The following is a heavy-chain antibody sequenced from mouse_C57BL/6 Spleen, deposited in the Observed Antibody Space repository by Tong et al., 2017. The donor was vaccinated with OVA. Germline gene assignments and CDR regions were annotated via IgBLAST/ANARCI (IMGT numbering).Heavy chain of an antibody. Sequence: VQLQESGPELVKPGASVKISCKASGYAFSSSWMNWVKQRPGKGLEWIGRIYPGDGDTNYNGKFKGKATLTADKSSSTAYMQLSSLTSEDSAVYFCARLPYYSNYWYFDVWGTGTTVTVSS. V-gene: IGHV1-82*01. CDR2: IYPGDGDT. CDR3: ARLPYYSNYWYFDV. D-gene: IGHD2-5*01. J-gene: IGHJ1*03. CDR1: GYAFSSSW.